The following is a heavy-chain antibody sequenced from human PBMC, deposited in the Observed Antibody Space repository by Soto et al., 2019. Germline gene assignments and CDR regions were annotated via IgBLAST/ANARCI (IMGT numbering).Heavy chain of an antibody. Sequence: SETLSLTCTVSGGSISSGGYYWSWIRQHPGKGLEWIGYIYYSGSTYYNPSLESRVTISVDTSKNQFSLKLSSVTAAEAAVYYCAREAPYSSSWHDAFDIWGQGTMVTVSS. J-gene: IGHJ3*02. D-gene: IGHD6-13*01. CDR1: GGSISSGGYY. CDR2: IYYSGST. V-gene: IGHV4-31*03. CDR3: AREAPYSSSWHDAFDI.